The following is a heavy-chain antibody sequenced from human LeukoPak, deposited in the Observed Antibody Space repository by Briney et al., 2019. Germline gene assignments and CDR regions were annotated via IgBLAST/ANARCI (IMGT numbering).Heavy chain of an antibody. CDR2: IYYSGST. D-gene: IGHD6-19*01. J-gene: IGHJ4*02. CDR3: ARGIAVADYYFDY. CDR1: GGSISSYY. V-gene: IGHV4-59*01. Sequence: SGPTLVQPSETLSLTCTVSGGSISSYYWSWIRQPPGKGLEWIGYIYYSGSTNYNPSLKSRVTISGDTSKNQFSLKLSSVTAADTAVYYCARGIAVADYYFDYWGQGTLVTVSS.